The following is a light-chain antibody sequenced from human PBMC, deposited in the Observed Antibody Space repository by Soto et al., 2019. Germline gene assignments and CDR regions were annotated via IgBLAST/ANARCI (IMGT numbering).Light chain of an antibody. CDR2: DAS. J-gene: IGKJ1*01. CDR3: QQRSDWPRT. CDR1: QSVSSY. Sequence: EIVLTPSPATLSLSPGERATLSCRASQSVSSYLAWYQQKPGQAPRLLIYDASNRATGIPARFSGSGSGTDFTITISSLEPEDFAVYYCQQRSDWPRTFGQGTKVEIK. V-gene: IGKV3-11*01.